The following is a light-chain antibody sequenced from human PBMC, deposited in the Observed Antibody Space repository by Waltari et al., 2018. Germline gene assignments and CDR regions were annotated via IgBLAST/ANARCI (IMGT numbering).Light chain of an antibody. V-gene: IGKV1-5*03. CDR3: QQYNSYSS. J-gene: IGKJ2*01. CDR1: QSISSW. Sequence: DIQMTQSPSTLSASVGDRVTITCRASQSISSWLAWYQQKPGKAPNLLIYKASSLESGVPSMFSGSGSGTEFTLTISSLQPDDFATYYCQQYNSYSSFGQGTKLEIK. CDR2: KAS.